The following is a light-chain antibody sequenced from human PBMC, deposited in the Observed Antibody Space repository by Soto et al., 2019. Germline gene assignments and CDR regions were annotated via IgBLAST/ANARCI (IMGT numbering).Light chain of an antibody. CDR2: EVT. CDR1: SSDVGGYNY. V-gene: IGLV2-8*01. CDR3: SSFTGSYTVI. J-gene: IGLJ2*01. Sequence: QSALTQPPSASGSPGQSVTISCTGTSSDVGGYNYVSWFQQYPGKAPKLMIYEVTKRPSGVPDRFSGSKSGNTASLTVSGLQAEDEADYYCSSFTGSYTVIFGGGTTLTVL.